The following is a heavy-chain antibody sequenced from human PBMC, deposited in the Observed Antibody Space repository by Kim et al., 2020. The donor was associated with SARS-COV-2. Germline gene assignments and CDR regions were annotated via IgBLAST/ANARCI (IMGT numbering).Heavy chain of an antibody. D-gene: IGHD3-22*01. CDR3: ARDYYDSSGKGPIDY. V-gene: IGHV4-34*01. Sequence: PSLESQVPIPMDTSKNQFSLKLSSVTAADTAVYYCARDYYDSSGKGPIDYWGQGTLVTVSS. J-gene: IGHJ4*02.